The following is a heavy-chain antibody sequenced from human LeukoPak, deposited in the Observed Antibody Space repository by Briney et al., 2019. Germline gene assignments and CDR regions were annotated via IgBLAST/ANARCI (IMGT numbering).Heavy chain of an antibody. Sequence: GASVKVSCKASGYTFTSYYMHWVRQAPGQGLEWMGIINPSGGSTSYAQKFQGRVTMTRDMSTSTAYMELSSLRSEDTAVYYCARIPNIRNYYDSSGYYRNWFDPWGQGTLVTVSS. CDR2: INPSGGST. CDR1: GYTFTSYY. J-gene: IGHJ5*02. V-gene: IGHV1-46*01. CDR3: ARIPNIRNYYDSSGYYRNWFDP. D-gene: IGHD3-22*01.